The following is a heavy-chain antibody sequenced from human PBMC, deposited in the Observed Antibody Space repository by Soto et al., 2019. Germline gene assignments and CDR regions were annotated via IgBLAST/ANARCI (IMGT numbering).Heavy chain of an antibody. D-gene: IGHD4-17*01. Sequence: EVQLLESGGGLVQPGGSLRLSCAASGFTFSSYAMSWVRQAPGKGLEWVSGISGRGGSTYYADSVKGRFTISRDNSKNTLYLQMNRLRAEDTAVYYCAKGPLYGDYVSGWGQGTLVTVSS. CDR2: ISGRGGST. CDR3: AKGPLYGDYVSG. J-gene: IGHJ4*02. CDR1: GFTFSSYA. V-gene: IGHV3-23*01.